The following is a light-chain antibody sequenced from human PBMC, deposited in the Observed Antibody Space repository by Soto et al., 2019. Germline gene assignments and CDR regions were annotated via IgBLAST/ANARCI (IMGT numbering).Light chain of an antibody. CDR2: VAS. J-gene: IGKJ1*01. CDR1: QSFNSIY. V-gene: IGKV3-20*01. CDR3: HQYDSWT. Sequence: EIVLTHSPGTLSLSPGERSTLSCRASQSFNSIYLALYQQKPGQAPRLLIYVASSRATGIPDRFSGSGSGTDFTLTISRLEPEDFAVYYCHQYDSWTFGQGTKVDIK.